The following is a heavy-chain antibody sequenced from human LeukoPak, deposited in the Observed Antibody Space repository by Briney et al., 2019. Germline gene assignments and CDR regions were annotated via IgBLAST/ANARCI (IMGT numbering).Heavy chain of an antibody. CDR3: ARDASGTFAV. Sequence: GRSLRLSCAGSGFTFRNYGMYWVRQAPGKGLEWVAVIWEDGSNKKYADSVKGRFTISRDNSKNTLYLQMNSLRGEDTAMYYCARDASGTFAVRGQGTMVTVSS. D-gene: IGHD6-13*01. CDR1: GFTFRNYG. J-gene: IGHJ3*01. V-gene: IGHV3-33*01. CDR2: IWEDGSNK.